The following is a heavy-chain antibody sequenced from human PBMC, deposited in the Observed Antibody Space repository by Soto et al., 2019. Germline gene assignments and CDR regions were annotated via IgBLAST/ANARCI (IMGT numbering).Heavy chain of an antibody. Sequence: GGSLRLSCAAPGFTFSSYSMNWVRQAPGKGLEWVSSISSSSSYIYYADSVKGRFTISRDNAKNSLYLQMNSLRAEDTAVYYCARAETCSSTSCYRRKPRLYYYYGMDVWGQGTTV. CDR1: GFTFSSYS. V-gene: IGHV3-21*01. J-gene: IGHJ6*02. CDR3: ARAETCSSTSCYRRKPRLYYYYGMDV. D-gene: IGHD2-2*01. CDR2: ISSSSSYI.